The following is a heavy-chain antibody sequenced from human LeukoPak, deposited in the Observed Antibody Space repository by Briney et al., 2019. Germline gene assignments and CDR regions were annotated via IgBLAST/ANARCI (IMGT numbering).Heavy chain of an antibody. CDR1: GFTFSDYG. CDR3: GRDLRSGYFDY. V-gene: IGHV3-33*01. Sequence: GRSLRLSCAASGFTFSDYGIHWVRQAPGKGPEWVAIIWSDGSNKYYADSVKGRFTISRDDSKNTVHLQMNSLRAEDTALYFCGRDLRSGYFDYLGQGTLVTVSS. J-gene: IGHJ4*02. CDR2: IWSDGSNK. D-gene: IGHD4-17*01.